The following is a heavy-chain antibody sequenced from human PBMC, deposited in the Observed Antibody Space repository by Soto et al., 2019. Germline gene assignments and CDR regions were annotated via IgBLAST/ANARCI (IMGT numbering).Heavy chain of an antibody. CDR3: AKEGSDYIYLPDLDY. CDR1: GFTFSSYG. V-gene: IGHV3-30*18. J-gene: IGHJ4*02. D-gene: IGHD4-4*01. CDR2: ISYDGSNK. Sequence: QVQLVESGGGVVQPGRSLRLSCAASGFTFSSYGMHWVRQAPGKGLEWVAVISYDGSNKYYADSVKGRFTISRDNSKDTLYLQMNSLRAEDTAVYYCAKEGSDYIYLPDLDYWGQGTLVTVSS.